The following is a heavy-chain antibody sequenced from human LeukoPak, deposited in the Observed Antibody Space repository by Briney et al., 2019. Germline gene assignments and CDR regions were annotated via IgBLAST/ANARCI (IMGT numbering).Heavy chain of an antibody. V-gene: IGHV3-74*01. Sequence: PGGSLRLSCAASGFTFSSYWMHWGRQAPGKGLVWVSRMNSDGRSTSYAHSVKGRFTISRDNAQHTLYLQMNSLRAEDTAVYYCARDHGSSSVYYYYGMDVWGQGTTVTVSS. J-gene: IGHJ6*02. D-gene: IGHD6-6*01. CDR1: GFTFSSYW. CDR3: ARDHGSSSVYYYYGMDV. CDR2: MNSDGRST.